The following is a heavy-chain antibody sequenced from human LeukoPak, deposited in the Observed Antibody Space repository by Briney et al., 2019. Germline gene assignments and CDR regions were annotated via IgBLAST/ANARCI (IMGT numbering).Heavy chain of an antibody. D-gene: IGHD1-1*01. CDR1: GFTVSSNY. V-gene: IGHV3-53*01. Sequence: PGGSLRLSCAASGFTVSSNYMTWVRQAPGKGLECVSVITDELDTYYADSVRGRFTISRDNSKNTVFLQMNSLRAEDTAIYYCAKVDYWSPENYYDFWGQGTLVTVSS. J-gene: IGHJ4*02. CDR3: AKVDYWSPENYYDF. CDR2: ITDELDT.